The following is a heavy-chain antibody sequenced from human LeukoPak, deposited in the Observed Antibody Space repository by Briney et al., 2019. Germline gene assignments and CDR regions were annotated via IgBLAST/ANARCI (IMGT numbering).Heavy chain of an antibody. Sequence: GGSLRLSCAASGFTFSSYWMHWVRQAPGKGLVWVSRINSDGSSTSYADSVKGRFTISRDNAKNTLYLQMNSLRAEDTAVYYCARGVVPAASLYPPYYYMDVWGKGTTVTVSS. D-gene: IGHD2-2*01. CDR1: GFTFSSYW. J-gene: IGHJ6*03. CDR3: ARGVVPAASLYPPYYYMDV. CDR2: INSDGSST. V-gene: IGHV3-74*01.